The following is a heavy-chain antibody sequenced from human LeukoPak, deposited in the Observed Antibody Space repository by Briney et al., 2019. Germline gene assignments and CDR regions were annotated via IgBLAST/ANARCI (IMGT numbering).Heavy chain of an antibody. J-gene: IGHJ6*04. CDR1: GFRFNTYW. Sequence: GGSLRLSCAASGFRFNTYWMSWVRQAPGKGLEWVANIKQDGNEKYYADSVKGRFTISRDNGKNSLYLQMNSLRAEDTAVYYCAELGITMIGGVWGKGTTVTISS. D-gene: IGHD3-10*02. CDR2: IKQDGNEK. CDR3: AELGITMIGGV. V-gene: IGHV3-7*01.